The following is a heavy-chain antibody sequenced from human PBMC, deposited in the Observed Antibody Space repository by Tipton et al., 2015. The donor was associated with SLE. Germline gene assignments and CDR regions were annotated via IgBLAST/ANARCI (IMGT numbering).Heavy chain of an antibody. CDR2: IYYTGST. J-gene: IGHJ4*02. Sequence: TLSLTCTVSGDSIRSSSYFWGWIRQPPGKGLEWIGSIYYTGSTYYSPSLESRVFISVDTSKNQFSLKLNSVAAADTAVYYCASLYCGADCYFDYWGQGTLVTVSS. CDR3: ASLYCGADCYFDY. V-gene: IGHV4-39*07. CDR1: GDSIRSSSYF. D-gene: IGHD2-21*01.